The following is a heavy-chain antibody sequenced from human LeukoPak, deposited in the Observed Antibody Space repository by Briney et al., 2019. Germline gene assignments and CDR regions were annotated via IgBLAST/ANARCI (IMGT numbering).Heavy chain of an antibody. CDR1: GGSFSGYY. CDR3: ARVHVNSGYYFGDAFDI. J-gene: IGHJ3*02. Sequence: SETLSLTCAVYGGSFSGYYWSWIRQSPGKGLEWIGETYHSGSTNYNSSLKSRVTISLDTSKNQFSLKLSSVTAADTAIYYCARVHVNSGYYFGDAFDIWGQGTMVTVSS. CDR2: TYHSGST. V-gene: IGHV4-34*01. D-gene: IGHD3-22*01.